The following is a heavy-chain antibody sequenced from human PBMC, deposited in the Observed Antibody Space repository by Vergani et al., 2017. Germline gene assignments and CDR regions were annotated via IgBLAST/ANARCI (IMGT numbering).Heavy chain of an antibody. V-gene: IGHV3-73*02. Sequence: EVQLVESGGGLVQPGGSLKLSCAASGFTFSGSAMHWVRQASGKGLEWVGRIRSKAYGGTTEYAASVKGRFTISRDDSKSIAYLQMNSLKTEDTAVYYCTVLGYSYGFDYWGQGTLVTVSS. CDR2: IRSKAYGGTT. J-gene: IGHJ4*02. D-gene: IGHD5-18*01. CDR3: TVLGYSYGFDY. CDR1: GFTFSGSA.